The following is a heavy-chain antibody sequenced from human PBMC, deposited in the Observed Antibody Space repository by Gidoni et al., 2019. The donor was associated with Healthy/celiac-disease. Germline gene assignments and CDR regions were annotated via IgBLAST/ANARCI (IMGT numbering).Heavy chain of an antibody. D-gene: IGHD1-1*01. CDR1: GGSISSSSYY. Sequence: QLQLQESGPGLVKPSETLSLTCTVSGGSISSSSYYWGWIRQPPGKGLEWIGSIYYSGSTYYNPSLKSRVTISVDTSKNQFSLKLSSVTAADTAVYYCARRWKKGAFDIWGQGTMVTVSS. CDR3: ARRWKKGAFDI. J-gene: IGHJ3*02. CDR2: IYYSGST. V-gene: IGHV4-39*01.